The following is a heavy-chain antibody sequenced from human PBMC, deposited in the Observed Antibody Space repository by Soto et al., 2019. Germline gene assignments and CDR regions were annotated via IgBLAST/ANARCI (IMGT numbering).Heavy chain of an antibody. Sequence: QVQLVESGGGVVQPGRSLRLSCAASGFTFSSYGMHWVRQAPGKGLEWVAVISYDGSNKYYADSVKGRFTISRDNSKNTLYLQMNSLRAEDTAVYYCAKDGCIAVAVTGCYYYGMDVWGQGTTVTVSS. V-gene: IGHV3-30*18. J-gene: IGHJ6*02. D-gene: IGHD6-19*01. CDR1: GFTFSSYG. CDR2: ISYDGSNK. CDR3: AKDGCIAVAVTGCYYYGMDV.